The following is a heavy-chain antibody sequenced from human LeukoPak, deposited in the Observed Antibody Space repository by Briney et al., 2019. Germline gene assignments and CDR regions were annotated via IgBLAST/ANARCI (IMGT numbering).Heavy chain of an antibody. CDR3: ANVPAEPADIGWLEP. D-gene: IGHD2-2*01. Sequence: ASVSGTSKVSGYTLTELSMHWVRQAPGKGLEWMGGFDPEDGETIYAQKFQGRVTMTEDTSTDTAYMELSSLRSEDTAVYYCANVPAEPADIGWLEPWGPGTLVTVSS. CDR1: GYTLTELS. V-gene: IGHV1-24*01. CDR2: FDPEDGET. J-gene: IGHJ4*02.